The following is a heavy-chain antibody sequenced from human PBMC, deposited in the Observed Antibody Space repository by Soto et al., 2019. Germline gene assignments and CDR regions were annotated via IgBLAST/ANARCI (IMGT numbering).Heavy chain of an antibody. Sequence: SETLSLTCTVSGGSISSYYWIWIRQPPGKGLEWIGYIYYSGSTNYNPSLKSRVTISVDTSKNQFSLKLSSVTAADTAVYYCASSPDPLYYDFWRGYYYWFAPWGQGTLVTVPQ. CDR3: ASSPDPLYYDFWRGYYYWFAP. J-gene: IGHJ5*02. D-gene: IGHD3-3*01. V-gene: IGHV4-59*01. CDR2: IYYSGST. CDR1: GGSISSYY.